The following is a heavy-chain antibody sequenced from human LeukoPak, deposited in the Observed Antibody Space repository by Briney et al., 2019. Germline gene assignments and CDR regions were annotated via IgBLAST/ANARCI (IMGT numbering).Heavy chain of an antibody. V-gene: IGHV3-66*01. Sequence: PGGSLRLSCAASGFTFSSYSMNWVRQAPGKGLEWVSVIYSGGSTYYADSVKGRFTISRDNSKNTLYLQMNSLRAEDTAVYYCARGVTGPWGQGTLVTVSS. D-gene: IGHD3-16*02. CDR2: IYSGGST. J-gene: IGHJ5*02. CDR3: ARGVTGP. CDR1: GFTFSSYS.